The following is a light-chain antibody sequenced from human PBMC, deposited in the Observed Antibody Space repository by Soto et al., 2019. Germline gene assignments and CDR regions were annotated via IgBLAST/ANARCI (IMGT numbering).Light chain of an antibody. CDR1: QSISYY. CDR3: QQSYSTPWT. J-gene: IGKJ1*01. V-gene: IGKV1-39*01. Sequence: DIQMTQSPSSLSASVGDRVTITCRARQSISYYLNWYQQKQGRAPRLLIYSTSTLQSGVPSKFSGSASGTDFTLTISSLQPEDFATYYGQQSYSTPWTFGQGNKVEIK. CDR2: STS.